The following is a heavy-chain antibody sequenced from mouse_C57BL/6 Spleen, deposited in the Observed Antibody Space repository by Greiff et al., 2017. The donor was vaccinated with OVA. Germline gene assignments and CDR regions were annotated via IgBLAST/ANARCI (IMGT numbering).Heavy chain of an antibody. CDR1: GYTFTDYE. J-gene: IGHJ4*01. CDR2: IDPETGGT. V-gene: IGHV1-15*01. D-gene: IGHD1-1*01. CDR3: TNYYGSSPHYYAMDY. Sequence: LEESGAELVRPGASVTLSCKASGYTFTDYEMHWVKQTPVHGLEWIGAIDPETGGTAYNQKFKGKAILTADKSSSTAYMELRSLTSEDSAVYYCTNYYGSSPHYYAMDYWGQGTSVTVSS.